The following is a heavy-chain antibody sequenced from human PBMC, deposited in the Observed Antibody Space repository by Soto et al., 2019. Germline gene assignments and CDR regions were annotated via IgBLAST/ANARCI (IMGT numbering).Heavy chain of an antibody. CDR3: ARGGSLYWYFDL. D-gene: IGHD1-26*01. CDR2: INAGNGNT. V-gene: IGHV1-3*01. Sequence: QVQLVQSGAEVKKPGASVKVSFKASGYTFTSYAMHWVRQAPGQRLEWMGWINAGNGNTKYSQKCQGRVTITRDTSASTAYMELSSLRSEDTAVYYCARGGSLYWYFDLWGRGTLVTVSS. J-gene: IGHJ2*01. CDR1: GYTFTSYA.